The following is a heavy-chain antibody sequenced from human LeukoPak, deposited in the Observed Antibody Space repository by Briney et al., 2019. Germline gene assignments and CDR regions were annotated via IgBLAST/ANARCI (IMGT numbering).Heavy chain of an antibody. V-gene: IGHV4-4*07. CDR2: LYAGGSS. CDR3: ARDNGVSYDLI. Sequence: PSETLSLTCSVSGGSISNYYWGWVRQPAGKGLEWIGRLYAGGSSNYNPSLKSRVTMSVDTSKNHFSLKLSSVTAADTALYYCARDNGVSYDLIWGQGTLVTVSS. J-gene: IGHJ4*02. D-gene: IGHD2-8*01. CDR1: GGSISNYY.